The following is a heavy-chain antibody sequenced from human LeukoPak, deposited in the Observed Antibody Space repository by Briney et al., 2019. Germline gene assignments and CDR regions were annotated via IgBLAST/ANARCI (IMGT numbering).Heavy chain of an antibody. Sequence: GGSLRLSCAASGFNFSNYGMNWVRQAPGKGLEWVSAISGSGVSIYYADSVKGRFTISRDNSKNTLYLQMNSLRAEDTAVYYCARGGDYYYFDYWGQGTLVTVSS. CDR2: ISGSGVSI. V-gene: IGHV3-23*01. CDR1: GFNFSNYG. J-gene: IGHJ4*02. CDR3: ARGGDYYYFDY. D-gene: IGHD2-21*02.